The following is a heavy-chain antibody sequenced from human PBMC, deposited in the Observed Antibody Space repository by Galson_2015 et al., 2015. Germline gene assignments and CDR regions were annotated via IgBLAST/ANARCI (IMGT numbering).Heavy chain of an antibody. CDR3: AREAAPREGWFDP. CDR2: ISSSSSYT. Sequence: SLRLSCAASGFTFSDYYMSWIRQAPGKGLEWVSYISSSSSYTNYADSVKGRFTISRDNAKNSLYLQMNSLRAEDTAVYYCAREAAPREGWFDPWGQGTLVTASS. D-gene: IGHD6-13*01. CDR1: GFTFSDYY. V-gene: IGHV3-11*06. J-gene: IGHJ5*02.